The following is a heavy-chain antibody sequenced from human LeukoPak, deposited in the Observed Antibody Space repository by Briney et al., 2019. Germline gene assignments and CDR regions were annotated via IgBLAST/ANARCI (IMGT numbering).Heavy chain of an antibody. CDR3: ARAPLERSSSPEHCYCVDV. Sequence: PGRSLRLSCAASGFAFNSYAMHWVRQAPGKGLEWVAVITYDGYNKYYADSVKGRFTISRVNSKNTLYLQMNSLRAEDTAVYYCARAPLERSSSPEHCYCVDVWVKGTTVTVSS. CDR1: GFAFNSYA. J-gene: IGHJ6*03. CDR2: ITYDGYNK. V-gene: IGHV3-30*01. D-gene: IGHD6-6*01.